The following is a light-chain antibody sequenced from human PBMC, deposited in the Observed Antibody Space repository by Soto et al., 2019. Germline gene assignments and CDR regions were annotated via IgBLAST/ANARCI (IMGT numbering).Light chain of an antibody. V-gene: IGKV4-1*01. J-gene: IGKJ4*01. CDR3: QQYYTTPRT. Sequence: DIVMTQSPDSLAASLGERATINCRSSQSVLSSSNNKNYLAWYQQKAGQPPKLLIYWASTREFGVPDRFSGGGSGTDFTLTISSLQAEDVAVYYCQQYYTTPRTFGGGTKVEIK. CDR1: QSVLSSSNNKNY. CDR2: WAS.